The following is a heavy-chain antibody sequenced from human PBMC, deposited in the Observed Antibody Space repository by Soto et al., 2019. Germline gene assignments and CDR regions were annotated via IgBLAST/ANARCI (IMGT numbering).Heavy chain of an antibody. J-gene: IGHJ5*02. CDR3: ARDAWGGP. CDR2: INSSGTTT. D-gene: IGHD3-10*01. V-gene: IGHV3-11*01. Sequence: KSGGSLRLSCAASGFHFNDYYMSWIRQAPGKGLEWVADINSSGTTTHYVDSVKGRFTISRDNTKKSLYLHMSSLRVDDTATYYCARDAWGGPSGQGTLVTVSS. CDR1: GFHFNDYY.